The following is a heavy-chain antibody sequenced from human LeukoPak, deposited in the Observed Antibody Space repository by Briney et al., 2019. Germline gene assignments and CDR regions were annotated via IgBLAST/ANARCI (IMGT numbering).Heavy chain of an antibody. J-gene: IGHJ4*02. V-gene: IGHV3-48*01. CDR2: ISRSSSTI. CDR3: ARDGDTYSFSFDY. CDR1: GSTFSNYN. D-gene: IGHD2-15*01. Sequence: PGGSLRLSCAASGSTFSNYNMNWVRQAPGKGLEWVSYISRSSSTIYYADSVEGRFTISRDNAKNSLYLQMNSLRAEDTAVYYCARDGDTYSFSFDYWGQGTLVTVSS.